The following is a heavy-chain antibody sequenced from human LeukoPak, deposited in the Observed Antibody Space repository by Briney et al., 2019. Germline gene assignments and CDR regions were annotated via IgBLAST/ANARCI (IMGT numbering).Heavy chain of an antibody. CDR2: ISAYNGNT. V-gene: IGHV1-18*01. CDR1: GYTFTSYG. J-gene: IGHJ4*02. Sequence: ASVKVSCKASGYTFTSYGISWVRQAPGQGLEWMGWISAYNGNTNYTQKLQGRVTMTTDTSTSTAYMELRSLRSDDTAVYYCAAHRYGDVKFDYWGQGTLVTVSS. D-gene: IGHD4-17*01. CDR3: AAHRYGDVKFDY.